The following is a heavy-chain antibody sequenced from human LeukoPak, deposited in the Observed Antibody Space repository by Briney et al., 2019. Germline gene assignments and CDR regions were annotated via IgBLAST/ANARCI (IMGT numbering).Heavy chain of an antibody. V-gene: IGHV1-2*02. D-gene: IGHD2-15*01. Sequence: ASVKVSCKASGYTFTGYYMHWVRQAPGQGLECMGWINPNSGGTNYAQKFRGRVTMTRDTSISTAYMELSRLRSDDTAVYYCARDHCSGGSCYWPLDPWGQGTLVTVSS. CDR1: GYTFTGYY. CDR2: INPNSGGT. J-gene: IGHJ5*02. CDR3: ARDHCSGGSCYWPLDP.